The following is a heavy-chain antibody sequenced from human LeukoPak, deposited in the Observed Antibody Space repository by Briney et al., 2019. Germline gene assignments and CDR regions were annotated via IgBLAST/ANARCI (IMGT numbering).Heavy chain of an antibody. CDR2: IYYSGRS. CDR1: GGSIGRSTFY. CDR3: ARQNDNYYDPGAFDL. V-gene: IGHV4-39*01. J-gene: IGHJ3*01. D-gene: IGHD3-22*01. Sequence: SETLSLTCTISGGSIGRSTFYWGWLRQPPGKGLEWIASIYYSGRSFYNPSLMSRVSISIDTSSNQFSVKLSSVTAADTAEYYCARQNDNYYDPGAFDLWGQGTMVTVSS.